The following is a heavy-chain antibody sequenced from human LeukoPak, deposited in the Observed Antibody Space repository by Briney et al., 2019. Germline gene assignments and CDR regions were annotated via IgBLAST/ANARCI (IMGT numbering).Heavy chain of an antibody. Sequence: GGSLRLSCAASGFTFSSYGMHWVRQAPGKGLEWVAVISYDGSNKYYADSVKGRFTISRDNSKNTLYLQTNSLRAEDTAVYYCAKDFYDSSGYQGGMDVWGQGTTVTVSS. J-gene: IGHJ6*02. CDR1: GFTFSSYG. CDR2: ISYDGSNK. D-gene: IGHD3-22*01. V-gene: IGHV3-30*18. CDR3: AKDFYDSSGYQGGMDV.